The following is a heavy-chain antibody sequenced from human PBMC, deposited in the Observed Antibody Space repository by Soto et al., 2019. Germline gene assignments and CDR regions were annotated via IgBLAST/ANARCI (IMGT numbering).Heavy chain of an antibody. J-gene: IGHJ4*02. V-gene: IGHV3-30*04. CDR1: GFTFSSYA. CDR3: ARELERVFDY. CDR2: IAYDGRNK. D-gene: IGHD1-1*01. Sequence: QVRLVESGGGVVQPGRSLRLSCAASGFTFSSYAMHWVRQAPGKGLEWVAVIAYDGRNKYYADSVKGRFTISRDNSKNTLYLQRNSLRIDDTAVYYCARELERVFDYWGQGTLVTVSS.